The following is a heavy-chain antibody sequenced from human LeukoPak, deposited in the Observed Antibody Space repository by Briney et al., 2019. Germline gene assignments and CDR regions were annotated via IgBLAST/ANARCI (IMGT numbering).Heavy chain of an antibody. CDR1: GGSISTGSYY. V-gene: IGHV4-61*02. CDR2: IYSSGST. Sequence: PSETLSLTCTVSGGSISTGSYYWSWIRQPAGKGLEWIGRIYSSGSTNYNPSLKSRVTISVDTSKNQFSLKLSSVTAADTAVYYCARGSTNRMVRGVHDYWGQGTLVTVSS. D-gene: IGHD3-10*01. J-gene: IGHJ4*02. CDR3: ARGSTNRMVRGVHDY.